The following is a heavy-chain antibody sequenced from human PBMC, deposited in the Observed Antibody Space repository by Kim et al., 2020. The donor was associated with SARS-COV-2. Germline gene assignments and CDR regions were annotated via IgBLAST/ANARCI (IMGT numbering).Heavy chain of an antibody. Sequence: GGSLRLSCAASGFTFSLYAMHWVRQAPGKGLEWVAVISDDGTTKNYADFVKGRFTISRDNSKNTLYLQIDSLRREDTALYYCARSGNWNADYGLWWFDPRGQGALVTVSS. V-gene: IGHV3-30*04. CDR2: ISDDGTTK. CDR3: ARSGNWNADYGLWWFDP. J-gene: IGHJ5*02. CDR1: GFTFSLYA. D-gene: IGHD1-1*01.